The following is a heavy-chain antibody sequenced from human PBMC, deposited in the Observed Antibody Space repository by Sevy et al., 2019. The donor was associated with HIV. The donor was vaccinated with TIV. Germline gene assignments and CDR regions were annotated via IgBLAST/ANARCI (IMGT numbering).Heavy chain of an antibody. D-gene: IGHD3-16*02. CDR2: ISSDGRNK. J-gene: IGHJ4*02. CDR1: GFTFSDYG. V-gene: IGHV3-30*19. Sequence: GGSLRLSCEVFGFTFSDYGMHWVRQAPGKGLEWVAVISSDGRNKYYADSVKARFTISRDNSKNTLYLQMNSLRSEDTALYYCARDKGESSSSFLGELSYWGQGTLVTVSS. CDR3: ARDKGESSSSFLGELSY.